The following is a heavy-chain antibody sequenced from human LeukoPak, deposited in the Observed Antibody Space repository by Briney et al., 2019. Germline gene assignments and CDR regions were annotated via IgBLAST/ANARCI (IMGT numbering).Heavy chain of an antibody. Sequence: SQTLSLTCTVSGGSISSGGYYWSWIRQHPGKGLEWIGYIYYSGSTYYNPSLKSRVTISVDTSKNQFSLKLSSVTAADTAVYYCARTIGRNNWFDPWGQGTLVTVSS. CDR3: ARTIGRNNWFDP. V-gene: IGHV4-31*03. CDR1: GGSISSGGYY. CDR2: IYYSGST. D-gene: IGHD3-10*01. J-gene: IGHJ5*02.